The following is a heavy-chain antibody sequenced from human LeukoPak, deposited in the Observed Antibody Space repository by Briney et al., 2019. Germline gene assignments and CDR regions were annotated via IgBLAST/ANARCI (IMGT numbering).Heavy chain of an antibody. CDR1: GFTFRNAW. D-gene: IGHD6-13*01. Sequence: PGGSLRLSCAASGFTFRNAWMTWVRQAPGKGLEWVGHISSETHGGTTDYASFVKGRFVISRDDSKNTLYLQMSSLKTEDTAVYYCSTTLQAAAGMDVWGKGTTVTVSS. CDR2: ISSETHGGTT. CDR3: STTLQAAAGMDV. V-gene: IGHV3-15*01. J-gene: IGHJ6*04.